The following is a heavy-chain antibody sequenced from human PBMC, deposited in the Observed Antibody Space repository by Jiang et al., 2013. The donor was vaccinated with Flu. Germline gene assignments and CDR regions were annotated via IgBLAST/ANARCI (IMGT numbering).Heavy chain of an antibody. J-gene: IGHJ3*02. CDR2: ISAYNGNT. D-gene: IGHD3-22*01. CDR1: GYTFTSYG. V-gene: IGHV1-18*01. Sequence: GASVKVSCKASGYTFTSYGISWVRQAPGQGLEWMGWISAYNGNTNYAQKLQGRVTMTTDTSTSTAYMELRSLRSDDTAVYYCARGEVSYDSSGYYLVRSDDAFDIWGQGTMVTVSS. CDR3: ARGEVSYDSSGYYLVRSDDAFDI.